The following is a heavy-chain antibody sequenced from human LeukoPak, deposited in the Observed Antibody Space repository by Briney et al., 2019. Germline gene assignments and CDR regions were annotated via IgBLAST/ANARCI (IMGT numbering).Heavy chain of an antibody. Sequence: GGSLTLSCAASGFTVSSNYMSWVRQAPGKGLEWVSVIYSGGSTYYADSVKGRFTISRDNSKNTLYLQMNSLRAEDTAVYYCARDLGIFGSYPIGYWGQGTLVTVSS. CDR1: GFTVSSNY. J-gene: IGHJ4*02. D-gene: IGHD1-26*01. V-gene: IGHV3-53*01. CDR2: IYSGGST. CDR3: ARDLGIFGSYPIGY.